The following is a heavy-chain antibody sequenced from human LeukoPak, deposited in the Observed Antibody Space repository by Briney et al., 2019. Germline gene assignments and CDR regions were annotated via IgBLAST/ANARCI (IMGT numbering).Heavy chain of an antibody. D-gene: IGHD3-22*01. CDR1: GGTFSSYA. J-gene: IGHJ1*01. CDR3: ARVLYYYDSSGSNEYFQH. CDR2: ISAYNGNT. V-gene: IGHV1-18*01. Sequence: ASVKVSCKASGGTFSSYAISWVRQAPGQGLEWMGWISAYNGNTNYAQKLQGSVTMTTDTSTSTAYMELRSLRSDDTAVYYCARVLYYYDSSGSNEYFQHRGQGTLVTVSS.